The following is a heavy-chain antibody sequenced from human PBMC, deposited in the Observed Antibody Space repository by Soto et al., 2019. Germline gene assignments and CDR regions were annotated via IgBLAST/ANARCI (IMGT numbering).Heavy chain of an antibody. D-gene: IGHD6-19*01. Sequence: ASVKGSCTASGYTFTSYGISWVRQAPGQGLEWMGWISAGNGNTKYSQKFQGRVTITRDTSASTAYMELSSLRSEDTAVYYCARAVAVAADFDYWGQGTLVTVSS. CDR1: GYTFTSYG. CDR2: ISAGNGNT. CDR3: ARAVAVAADFDY. V-gene: IGHV1-18*01. J-gene: IGHJ4*02.